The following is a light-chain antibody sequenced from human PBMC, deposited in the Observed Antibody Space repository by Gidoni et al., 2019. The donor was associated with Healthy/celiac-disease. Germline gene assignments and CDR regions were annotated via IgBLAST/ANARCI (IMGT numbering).Light chain of an antibody. J-gene: IGKJ3*01. CDR3: QQYYSYPFT. Sequence: ATRMTQSPSSFSASTGDRVTITCRASQGISSYLAWYQQKPGKGPKLLIYAASTLQSGVPSRFSGSGSGTDFTLTISCLQSVDFATCYCQQYYSYPFTFGPGTKVDIK. CDR1: QGISSY. V-gene: IGKV1-8*01. CDR2: AAS.